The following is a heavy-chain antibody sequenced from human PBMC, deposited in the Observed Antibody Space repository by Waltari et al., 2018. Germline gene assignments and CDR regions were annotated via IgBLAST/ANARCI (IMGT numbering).Heavy chain of an antibody. J-gene: IGHJ6*02. V-gene: IGHV1-2*06. D-gene: IGHD1-26*01. CDR3: ASPAGRAHLSNYGMDV. Sequence: QVQLVQSGAEVKKPGASVKVSCKASGYTFTGYYMPWIRQAPGQGLEWMGRINPNSGGTNYAKKCQGRVTMTRDTSISTAYMELSRLRSDDTAVYYCASPAGRAHLSNYGMDVWGQGTTVTVSS. CDR1: GYTFTGYY. CDR2: INPNSGGT.